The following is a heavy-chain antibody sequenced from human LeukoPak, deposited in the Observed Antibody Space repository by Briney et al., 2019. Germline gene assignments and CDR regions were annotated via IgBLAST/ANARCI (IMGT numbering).Heavy chain of an antibody. V-gene: IGHV5-51*01. D-gene: IGHD1-1*01. CDR2: IYPGGSDT. CDR3: ARTSGAWKDYFDY. Sequence: KYGESLKISCKCSGYSFTSYWIGWVRQMPGKGLEWMGIIYPGGSDTRYRPSFQGQVTISADKSIRTAYLQWSSLKASDTAMYYCARTSGAWKDYFDYWGQGTLVTVSS. J-gene: IGHJ4*02. CDR1: GYSFTSYW.